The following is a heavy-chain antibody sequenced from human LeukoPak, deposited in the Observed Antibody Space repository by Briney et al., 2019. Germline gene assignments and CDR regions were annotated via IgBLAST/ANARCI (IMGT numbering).Heavy chain of an antibody. CDR3: ARSSSASRY. CDR2: ISSSISYI. CDR1: VFSFSSYS. J-gene: IGHJ4*02. D-gene: IGHD3-16*01. Sequence: GGSLRLSCAASVFSFSSYSMNWVRQAPRRGLESVSSISSSISYIYYADSVKGRFTISRDNAKNSLYLQMNSLRAENTAVYYCARSSSASRYWGQGTLVTVSS. V-gene: IGHV3-21*01.